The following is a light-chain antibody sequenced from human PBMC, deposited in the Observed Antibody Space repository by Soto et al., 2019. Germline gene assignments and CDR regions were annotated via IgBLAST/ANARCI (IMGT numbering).Light chain of an antibody. CDR2: AAS. V-gene: IGKV1-39*01. CDR3: QHYNSYSEA. J-gene: IGKJ1*01. Sequence: DIQMTQSPSSLSASVGDRVTITCRASQSISSYLNWYQQKPGKALKLLIYAASSLQSGVPSRFSGSGSGTEFTLTISSLQPDDFATYYCQHYNSYSEAFGQGTKVDIK. CDR1: QSISSY.